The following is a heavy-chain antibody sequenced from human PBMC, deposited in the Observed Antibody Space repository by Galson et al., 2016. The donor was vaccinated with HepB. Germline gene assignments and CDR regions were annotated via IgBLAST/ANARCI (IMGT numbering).Heavy chain of an antibody. V-gene: IGHV3-9*01. Sequence: SLRLSCAASGFTFDDYAMHWVRQAPGKGLEWVSGISWNSGNIGYADSVKGRFTVSRDNAKNSLYLQMNSLRAEDTALYYCAKDTQGTGSLKDAFDIWGQGTMVTVSS. D-gene: IGHD6-25*01. CDR1: GFTFDDYA. CDR3: AKDTQGTGSLKDAFDI. J-gene: IGHJ3*02. CDR2: ISWNSGNI.